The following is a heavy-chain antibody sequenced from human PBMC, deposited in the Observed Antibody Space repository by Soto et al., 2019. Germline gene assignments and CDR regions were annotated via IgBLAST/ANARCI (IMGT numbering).Heavy chain of an antibody. CDR3: ARAVAGTSDWFDP. Sequence: QVQLQESGPGLVKPSQTLSLTCTVSGGSISSGGYYWSWIRQHPGKGLECIGYIYYSGSTYYNPSLKSRVTISVDTSKNPFSLKLSSVTAADTAVYYCARAVAGTSDWFDPWGQGTLVTVSS. V-gene: IGHV4-31*03. CDR1: GGSISSGGYY. CDR2: IYYSGST. D-gene: IGHD6-19*01. J-gene: IGHJ5*02.